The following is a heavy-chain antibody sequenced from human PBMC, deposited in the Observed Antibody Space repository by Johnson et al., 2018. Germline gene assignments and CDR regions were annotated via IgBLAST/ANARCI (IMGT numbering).Heavy chain of an antibody. CDR3: AREGGGSDAFDI. Sequence: VQLVESGGGLVQPGGSLRPSCAASGFAFSSYVLHWVRRAPGKGPEWVSAFGTGGDTYSPGSVKGRLTISRENAKNSLYLQMNSLRAGDTAVCDCAREGGGSDAFDIWGQGTMVTVSS. J-gene: IGHJ3*02. D-gene: IGHD3-16*01. CDR2: FGTGGDT. CDR1: GFAFSSYV. V-gene: IGHV3-47*02.